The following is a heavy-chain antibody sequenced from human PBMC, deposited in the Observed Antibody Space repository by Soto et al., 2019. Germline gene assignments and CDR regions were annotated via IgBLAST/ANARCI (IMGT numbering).Heavy chain of an antibody. J-gene: IGHJ4*02. Sequence: GASVKVSCKVSGYTLTELSMHWVRQAPGKRLEWMGGFDPEDGETIYAQKFQGRVTMTEDTSTDTAYMELSSLRSEDTAVYYCATYGVRLGELSPSDYFDYWGQGTLVTVSS. CDR3: ATYGVRLGELSPSDYFDY. CDR2: FDPEDGET. CDR1: GYTLTELS. D-gene: IGHD3-16*02. V-gene: IGHV1-24*01.